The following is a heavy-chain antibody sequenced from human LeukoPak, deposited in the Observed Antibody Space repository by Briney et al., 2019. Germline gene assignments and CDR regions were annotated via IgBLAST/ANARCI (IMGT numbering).Heavy chain of an antibody. D-gene: IGHD1-26*01. CDR1: GYSISSGYY. CDR3: AREPRNLVGATGLIWFDP. Sequence: SETLSLTCTVSGYSISSGYYWGWIRQPPGKGLEWIGSIYHSGSTYYNPSLKSRVTISVDTSKNQFSLKLSSVTAADTAVYYCAREPRNLVGATGLIWFDPWGQGTLVTVSS. J-gene: IGHJ5*02. CDR2: IYHSGST. V-gene: IGHV4-38-2*02.